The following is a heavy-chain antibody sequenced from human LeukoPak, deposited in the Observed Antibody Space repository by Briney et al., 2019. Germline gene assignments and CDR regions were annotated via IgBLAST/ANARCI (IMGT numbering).Heavy chain of an antibody. D-gene: IGHD5-12*01. Sequence: PGGSLRLSCAASGFTVTTNYMSWVRQAPGKGLEWVSVIYSGGSTYYADPVKGRFTISRDNSKNTLYLQMNSLRAEDTAVYYCARDPQANSGLGYWGQGTLVIVFS. CDR1: GFTVTTNY. CDR3: ARDPQANSGLGY. V-gene: IGHV3-66*01. J-gene: IGHJ4*02. CDR2: IYSGGST.